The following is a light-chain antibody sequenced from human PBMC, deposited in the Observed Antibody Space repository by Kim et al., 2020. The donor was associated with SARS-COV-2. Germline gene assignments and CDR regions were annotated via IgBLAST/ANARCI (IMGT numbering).Light chain of an antibody. CDR3: QAWDSSTGV. CDR1: KLGEKY. CDR2: QDN. J-gene: IGLJ2*01. Sequence: SYELTQPPSVSVSPGQTASITCSGDKLGEKYACWYQQKPGQSPVLVIYQDNKRPSGIPERFSGSNSGNTATLTISGTQAMDEADYYCQAWDSSTGVFGGG. V-gene: IGLV3-1*01.